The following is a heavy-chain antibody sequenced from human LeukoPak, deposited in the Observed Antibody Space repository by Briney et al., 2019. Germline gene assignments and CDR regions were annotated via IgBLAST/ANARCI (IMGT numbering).Heavy chain of an antibody. V-gene: IGHV4-61*02. J-gene: IGHJ4*02. CDR1: GGSISSGSYY. D-gene: IGHD6-13*01. CDR3: ARRIQGPRIERSSCLDY. Sequence: PSETLSLTCTVSGGSISSGSYYWSWIRQPAGKGLEWIGRIYTSGSTNYNPSPKSRVTISVDTSKNQFSLKLSSVTTADTAVYYCARRIQGPRIERSSCLDYWGQGTLVTVSS. CDR2: IYTSGST.